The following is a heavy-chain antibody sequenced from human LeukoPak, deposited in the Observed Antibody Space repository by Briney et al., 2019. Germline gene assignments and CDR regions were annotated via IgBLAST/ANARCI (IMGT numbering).Heavy chain of an antibody. CDR1: GFTFSSYA. Sequence: RAGRSLRLSCAASGFTFSSYAMHWVRQAPGKGLEWMAVISYDGSNKYYADSVKGRFTISRDNSKNTLYLQMNSLRAEDTAVYYCARVVDGALDYWGQGTLVTVSS. D-gene: IGHD4-17*01. J-gene: IGHJ4*02. V-gene: IGHV3-30-3*01. CDR2: ISYDGSNK. CDR3: ARVVDGALDY.